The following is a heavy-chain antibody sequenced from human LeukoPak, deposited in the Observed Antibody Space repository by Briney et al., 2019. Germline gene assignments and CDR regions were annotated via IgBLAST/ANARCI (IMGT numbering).Heavy chain of an antibody. Sequence: GGSLRLSCAASGFTFSNYGMHWVRQAPGKGLEWVAVIWYDGSNKYYADSVKGRFTISRDNSKNTLYLQMNSLRAEDTAVYYCAREVGYSGYDRNFDYWGQGTLVTVSS. CDR3: AREVGYSGYDRNFDY. J-gene: IGHJ4*02. D-gene: IGHD5-12*01. V-gene: IGHV3-33*01. CDR2: IWYDGSNK. CDR1: GFTFSNYG.